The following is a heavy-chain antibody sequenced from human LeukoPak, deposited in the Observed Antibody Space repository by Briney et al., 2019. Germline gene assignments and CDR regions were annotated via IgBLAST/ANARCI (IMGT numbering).Heavy chain of an antibody. CDR1: GFIVSSTY. J-gene: IGHJ6*02. Sequence: GGSLRLSCAASGFIVSSTYMSWVRQAPGKGLEWVSVIYSGDTTYYADSVKGRFTFSRHNSRNTLHLQMNSLRPEDTAVYYCASATHKPYYYYGMDVWGQGTTVTVSS. CDR2: IYSGDTT. V-gene: IGHV3-53*04. CDR3: ASATHKPYYYYGMDV.